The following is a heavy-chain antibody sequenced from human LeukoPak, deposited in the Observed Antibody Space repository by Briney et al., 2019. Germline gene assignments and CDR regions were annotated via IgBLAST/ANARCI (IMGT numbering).Heavy chain of an antibody. CDR1: GFTISNYA. V-gene: IGHV3-30*18. Sequence: PGGSLRLSCAASGFTISNYAVMWVRQAPGKGLEWVAVISYDGSNKYYADSVKGRFTISRDNSKNTLYLQMNSLRAEDTAVYYCAKVRYGLGELSLPVDYWGQGTLVTVSS. CDR3: AKVRYGLGELSLPVDY. CDR2: ISYDGSNK. D-gene: IGHD3-16*02. J-gene: IGHJ4*02.